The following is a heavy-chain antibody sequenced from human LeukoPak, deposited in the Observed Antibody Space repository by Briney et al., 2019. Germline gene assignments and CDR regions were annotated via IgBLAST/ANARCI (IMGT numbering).Heavy chain of an antibody. CDR3: ARDLDTAMVTDY. CDR2: IKQDGSEK. J-gene: IGHJ4*02. Sequence: GSLRLSCAASGFTYSRYWMSWVRQAPGKGLGWVANIKQDGSEKYYVDSVKGRFTISRDNVKNSLYLQMNSLRAEDTAVYYCARDLDTAMVTDYWGQGTLVTVSS. D-gene: IGHD5-18*01. V-gene: IGHV3-7*01. CDR1: GFTYSRYW.